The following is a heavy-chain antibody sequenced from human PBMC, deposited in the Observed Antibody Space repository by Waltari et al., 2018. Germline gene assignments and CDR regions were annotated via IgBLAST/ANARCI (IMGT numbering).Heavy chain of an antibody. D-gene: IGHD2-2*01. J-gene: IGHJ6*02. CDR1: GYTFTDYY. Sequence: EVQLVQSGAEVKKPGATVKISCKVSGYTFTDYYMHWVQQAPGKGLEWMGLVDPEDGETIYAEKFQGRVTITADTSTDTAYMELSSLRSEDTAVYYCATVAKRGYCSSTSCYVVMFMDVWGQGTTVTVSS. CDR2: VDPEDGET. CDR3: ATVAKRGYCSSTSCYVVMFMDV. V-gene: IGHV1-69-2*01.